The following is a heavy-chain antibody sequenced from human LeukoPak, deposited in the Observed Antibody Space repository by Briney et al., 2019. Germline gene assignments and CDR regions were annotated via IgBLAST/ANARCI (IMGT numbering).Heavy chain of an antibody. CDR2: IYTSGST. D-gene: IGHD3-16*02. V-gene: IGHV4-4*07. J-gene: IGHJ5*02. CDR1: GGSISSYY. CDR3: ARHRKPLKVIPFDP. Sequence: SETLSLTCTVSGGSISSYYWSWIRQPAGKGLEWIGRIYTSGSTNYNPTLKSRVTISVDTSKNQFSLKLSSVTAADTAVYYCARHRKPLKVIPFDPWGQGTLVTVSS.